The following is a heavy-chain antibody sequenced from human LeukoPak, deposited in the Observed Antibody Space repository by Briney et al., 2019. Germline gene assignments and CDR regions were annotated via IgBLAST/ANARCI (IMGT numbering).Heavy chain of an antibody. CDR3: ARGGGVDILTGFQY. Sequence: SVKVSCKASGGTFTNYAINWVRQAPGQGLEWMGRIIPILDVTNYAQTFQGRVTITADQSTSTAYMQLSSLRSEDTAVYYCARGGGVDILTGFQYWGQGTLVTVSS. J-gene: IGHJ4*02. CDR2: IIPILDVT. CDR1: GGTFTNYA. D-gene: IGHD3-9*01. V-gene: IGHV1-69*04.